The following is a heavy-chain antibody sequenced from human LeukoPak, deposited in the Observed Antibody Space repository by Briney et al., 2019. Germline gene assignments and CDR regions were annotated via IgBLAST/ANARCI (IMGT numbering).Heavy chain of an antibody. D-gene: IGHD6-6*01. V-gene: IGHV1-46*01. Sequence: ASVKVSCKASGYTFTSYYMHWVRQAPGQGLEWMGIINPSGGSTSYAQKFQGRVTMTRDMSTSTVYMELRSLRSDDTAVYYCARVRSSSPPYYYYYMDVWGKGTTVTVSS. CDR3: ARVRSSSPPYYYYYMDV. CDR2: INPSGGST. CDR1: GYTFTSYY. J-gene: IGHJ6*03.